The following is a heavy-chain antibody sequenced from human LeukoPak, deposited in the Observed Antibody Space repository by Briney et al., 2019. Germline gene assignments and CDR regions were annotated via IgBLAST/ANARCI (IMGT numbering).Heavy chain of an antibody. CDR2: IHYSGTT. CDR3: ARHGPLYDIWSAQFYFDY. CDR1: GGSISSYY. J-gene: IGHJ4*02. Sequence: SETLSLTCTVSGGSISSYYWNWIRQPPGKGLEWIGYIHYSGTTNYNPSLKSRVTISVDMSKSQFSLTLSSVTAADTALYYCARHGPLYDIWSAQFYFDYWGQGTLVAVSS. V-gene: IGHV4-59*08. D-gene: IGHD3-3*01.